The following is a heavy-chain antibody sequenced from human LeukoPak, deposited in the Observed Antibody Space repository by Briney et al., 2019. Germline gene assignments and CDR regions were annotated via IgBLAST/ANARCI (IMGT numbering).Heavy chain of an antibody. CDR3: ARQLTEHFYY. CDR2: ITNSGIV. Sequence: GGSLRLSCTAAGFTFPDYAMAWVRLAPGKGLEWVSDITNSGIVHYADSVKGRFTISRDNNKNTLYLQMNNLRPEDTAIYFCARQLTEHFYYWGQGTLVTVSS. CDR1: GFTFPDYA. D-gene: IGHD1-1*01. V-gene: IGHV3-69-1*01. J-gene: IGHJ1*01.